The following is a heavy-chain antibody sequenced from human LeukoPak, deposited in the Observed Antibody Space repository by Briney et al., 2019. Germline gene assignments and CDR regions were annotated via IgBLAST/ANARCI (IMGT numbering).Heavy chain of an antibody. V-gene: IGHV4-61*02. J-gene: IGHJ4*02. D-gene: IGHD5-18*01. Sequence: SQTLSLTCTVSGGSISSGSYYWSWIRQPAGKGLEWIGRIYTSGSTNYNPSLKSRVTISVDTSKNQFSLKLSSVTAADTAGYYCARGFRFPHTDMVNWGQGTLVTVSS. CDR2: IYTSGST. CDR3: ARGFRFPHTDMVN. CDR1: GGSISSGSYY.